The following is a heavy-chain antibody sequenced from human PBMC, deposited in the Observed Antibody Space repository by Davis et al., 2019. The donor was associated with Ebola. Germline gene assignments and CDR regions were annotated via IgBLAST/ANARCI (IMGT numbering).Heavy chain of an antibody. CDR2: ISSSSSTI. D-gene: IGHD1-26*01. CDR1: GFTFSSYS. CDR3: ARDSRNSGSYGYFDY. V-gene: IGHV3-48*02. Sequence: GESLKIPCAASGFTFSSYSMNRVRQAPGKGLEWVSYISSSSSTIYYADSVKGRFTISRDNAKNSLYLQMNSLRDEDTAVYYCARDSRNSGSYGYFDYWGQGTLVTVSS. J-gene: IGHJ4*02.